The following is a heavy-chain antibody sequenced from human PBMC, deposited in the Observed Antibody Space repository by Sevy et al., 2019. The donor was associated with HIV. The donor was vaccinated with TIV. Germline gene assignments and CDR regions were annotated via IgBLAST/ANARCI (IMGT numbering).Heavy chain of an antibody. CDR1: GFIFNNYW. J-gene: IGHJ4*02. CDR3: ARDVTGLGDH. D-gene: IGHD3-16*01. Sequence: GGSLRLSCAASGFIFNNYWFHWVRQAPGKGLEWVSLINPDGRDTRYADAVKGRFTISRDDAKNTLYLQMNSLRAEDTAVYFCARDVTGLGDHWGQGILVTVSS. V-gene: IGHV3-74*01. CDR2: INPDGRDT.